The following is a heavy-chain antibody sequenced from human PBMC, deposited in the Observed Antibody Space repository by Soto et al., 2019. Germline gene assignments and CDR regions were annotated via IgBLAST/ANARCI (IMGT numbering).Heavy chain of an antibody. CDR1: GGSISSYY. V-gene: IGHV4-59*08. J-gene: IGHJ4*02. CDR2: IYYSGST. CDR3: ASSRGYSGYDYVADY. D-gene: IGHD5-12*01. Sequence: PSETLSLTCTVSGGSISSYYWSWIRQPPGKGLEWIGYIYYSGSTNYNPSLKSRVTISVDTSKNQFSLKLSSVTAADTAVYYCASSRGYSGYDYVADYWGQGTLVTVSS.